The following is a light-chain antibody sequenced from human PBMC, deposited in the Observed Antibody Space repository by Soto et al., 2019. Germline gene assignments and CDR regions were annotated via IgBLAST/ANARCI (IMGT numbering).Light chain of an antibody. J-gene: IGKJ5*01. CDR3: QQSYRTLSIT. Sequence: DIQMTQSPSSLSASVGDRVTITCRASESISRHLNWYQQKPGKAPKLLIYAASSLQNGVPSRFSGSGSGTDFTLTISNLQPEDFATYYCQQSYRTLSITFGQGTRLEIK. V-gene: IGKV1-39*01. CDR2: AAS. CDR1: ESISRH.